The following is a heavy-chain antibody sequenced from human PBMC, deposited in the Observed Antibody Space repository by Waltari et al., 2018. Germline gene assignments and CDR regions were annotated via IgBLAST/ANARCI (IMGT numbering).Heavy chain of an antibody. Sequence: YLQQSGPEVVKPSETLSLTCPVPGGPIRNPPFHCAWLRQAPGKGLAWIASIHYNXXTFYNPXLKSRVTMSIXTSINXXXLNXNSVTAAXXXXXXCAXEPAGXXRNHXXXXXXWGXXTPVTVSS. V-gene: IGHV4-39*06. J-gene: IGHJ1*01. CDR1: GGPIRNPPFH. CDR2: IHYNXXT. CDR3: AXEPAGXXRNHXXXXXX.